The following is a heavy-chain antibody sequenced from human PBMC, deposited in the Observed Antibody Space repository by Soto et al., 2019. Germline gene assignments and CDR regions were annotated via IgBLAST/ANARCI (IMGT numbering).Heavy chain of an antibody. CDR2: TSGGVGST. D-gene: IGHD3-10*01. CDR1: GFTFNSYA. CDR3: AKVSGFGALFSGVFGFDY. V-gene: IGHV3-23*01. Sequence: GGSLRLSCAASGFTFNSYAMSWVRQAPGKGLEWVSSTSGGVGSTYYADSVRGRFTISRDNSKNTLYLQMNSLRAEDSAVYYCAKVSGFGALFSGVFGFDYWGPGTRVTFSS. J-gene: IGHJ4*02.